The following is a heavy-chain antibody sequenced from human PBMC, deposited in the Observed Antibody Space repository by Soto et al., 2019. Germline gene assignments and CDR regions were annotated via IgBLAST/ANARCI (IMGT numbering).Heavy chain of an antibody. V-gene: IGHV4-30-2*01. D-gene: IGHD4-4*01. CDR3: ARGMTTVTTLDY. Sequence: QLQLQESGSRLVKPSQTLSLTCAVSGGSISSGGYSWSWIRQPPGKGLEWIGYMYHSGSTYYNPSFKSRVTISVDRSKKQFSLKLSSVTAADTVVYYCARGMTTVTTLDYWGQGTLVTVSP. CDR2: MYHSGST. CDR1: GGSISSGGYS. J-gene: IGHJ4*02.